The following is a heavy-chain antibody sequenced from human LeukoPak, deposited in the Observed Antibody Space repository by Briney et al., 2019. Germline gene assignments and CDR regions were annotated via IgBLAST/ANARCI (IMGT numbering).Heavy chain of an antibody. CDR3: ARGALYHPWIDLDY. CDR1: GGSISSYY. V-gene: IGHV4-4*07. CDR2: IYTSGST. J-gene: IGHJ4*02. D-gene: IGHD2-2*01. Sequence: PSETLSLTCTVSGGSISSYYWSWIRQPAGKGLEWIGRIYTSGSTNYNPSLKSRVTMSVDMSKNQFSLKLSSVTAADTAVYYCARGALYHPWIDLDYWGQGTLVTVSS.